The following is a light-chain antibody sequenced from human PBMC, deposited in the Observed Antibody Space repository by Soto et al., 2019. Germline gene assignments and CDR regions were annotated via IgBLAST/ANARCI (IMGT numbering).Light chain of an antibody. V-gene: IGKV3-20*01. CDR2: SAS. Sequence: PEKRAALSCRASRTVDGNYLAWYHQKPGQAPRLLIHSASTRALGIPDRFSASGAGTDFTLTISRLETENSAVYYCKQYREAPRSFGPGTK. CDR1: RTVDGNY. CDR3: KQYREAPRS. J-gene: IGKJ1*01.